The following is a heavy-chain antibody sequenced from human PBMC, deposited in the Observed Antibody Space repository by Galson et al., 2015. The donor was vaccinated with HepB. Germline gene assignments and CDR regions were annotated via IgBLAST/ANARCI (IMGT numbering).Heavy chain of an antibody. Sequence: ETLSLTCAAYGGSFSGYYWSWIRPPPGKGLEWIGEINHSGSTNYNPSLKSRVTISVDTSKNQFSLKLSSVTAADTAVYYCARESPLVGMDVWGQGTTVTVSS. CDR3: ARESPLVGMDV. CDR2: INHSGST. J-gene: IGHJ6*02. V-gene: IGHV4-34*01. CDR1: GGSFSGYY.